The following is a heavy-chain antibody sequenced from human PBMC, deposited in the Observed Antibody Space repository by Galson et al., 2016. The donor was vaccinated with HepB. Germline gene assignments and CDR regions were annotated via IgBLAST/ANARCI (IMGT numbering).Heavy chain of an antibody. CDR1: GFTFGDYA. V-gene: IGHV3-49*03. J-gene: IGHJ4*02. CDR3: AREIPEYIGFDYPDY. D-gene: IGHD5-12*01. CDR2: IRSKTYGATP. Sequence: SLRLSCAASGFTFGDYAVSWFRQAPGKGLEWVSVIRSKTYGATPEYAASVKGRFSISRDDSRGIASLQMTSLKSEDTAVYYCAREIPEYIGFDYPDYWGQGTLVTVSS.